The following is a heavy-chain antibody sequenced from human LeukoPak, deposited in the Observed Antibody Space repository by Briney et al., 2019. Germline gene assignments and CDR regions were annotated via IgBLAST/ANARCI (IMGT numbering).Heavy chain of an antibody. CDR2: MHPNSGGT. D-gene: IGHD6-19*01. CDR3: ARAPPIAVAPLLRYFDY. CDR1: GYTFTDYY. Sequence: GASVKVSCKASGYTFTDYYMHWLRQAPGQGLEWMGWMHPNSGGTNYAQKFQGRVTMTRDTSISTAYMDLSSLRSEDTAVYYCARAPPIAVAPLLRYFDYWGQGTLVTVSS. V-gene: IGHV1-2*02. J-gene: IGHJ4*02.